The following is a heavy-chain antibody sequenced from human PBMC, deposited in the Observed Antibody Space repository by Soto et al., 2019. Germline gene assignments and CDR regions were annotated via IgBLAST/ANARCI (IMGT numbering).Heavy chain of an antibody. Sequence: SETLSLTCTVSGGSISRGDYYWSWIRQPPGKGLEWIGYIYYSGSTYYNPSLKSRVTISVDTSKNQFSLKLSSVTAADTAVYYCARARGWDYYDSSGYYNYFDYWGQGTLVTVSS. CDR2: IYYSGST. CDR1: GGSISRGDYY. J-gene: IGHJ4*02. V-gene: IGHV4-30-4*01. D-gene: IGHD3-22*01. CDR3: ARARGWDYYDSSGYYNYFDY.